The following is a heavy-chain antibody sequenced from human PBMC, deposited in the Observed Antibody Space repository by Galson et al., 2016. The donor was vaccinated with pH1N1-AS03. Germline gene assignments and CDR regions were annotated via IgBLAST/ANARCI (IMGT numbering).Heavy chain of an antibody. J-gene: IGHJ4*02. D-gene: IGHD5-24*01. V-gene: IGHV5-51*03. CDR3: ARGDGYNYYFDY. Sequence: QSGAEVTKPGESLMISCKATGFRFTTYWIAWVRHLPGKGLEWMGFIYPGDSDTKYSPSFQGQVTISAEKSISTAYLRWNSLKASDTAMYYCARGDGYNYYFDYWGQGTLVTVSS. CDR1: GFRFTTYW. CDR2: IYPGDSDT.